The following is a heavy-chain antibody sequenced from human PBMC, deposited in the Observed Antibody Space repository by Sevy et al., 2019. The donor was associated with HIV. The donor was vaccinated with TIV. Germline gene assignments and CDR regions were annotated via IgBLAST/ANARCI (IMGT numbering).Heavy chain of an antibody. CDR3: VKDPHPYALKPTYRPPPRH. D-gene: IGHD2-2*01. CDR2: ISYDGSNE. J-gene: IGHJ4*02. Sequence: GGSLRLSCAASGFTFSTYGVHWVRQAPGKGLEWVAFISYDGSNEYYADSVKGRFTISRDNSKNTQYLQMNSLSAEDTAVYYCVKDPHPYALKPTYRPPPRHWGQGTLVTVSS. V-gene: IGHV3-30*18. CDR1: GFTFSTYG.